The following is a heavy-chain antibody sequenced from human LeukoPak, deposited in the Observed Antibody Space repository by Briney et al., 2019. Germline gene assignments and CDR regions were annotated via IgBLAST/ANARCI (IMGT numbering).Heavy chain of an antibody. D-gene: IGHD2-2*02. CDR3: ARLPDIVVVPAAIP. CDR1: GESFSGYY. V-gene: IGHV4-34*01. J-gene: IGHJ4*02. Sequence: YPSETLSLTCAVYGESFSGYYWSWIRQPPGKGLEWIGEINHSGSTNYNPSLKSRVTISVDTSKNQFSLKLSSVTAADTAVYYCARLPDIVVVPAAIPWGRGTLVTVSS. CDR2: INHSGST.